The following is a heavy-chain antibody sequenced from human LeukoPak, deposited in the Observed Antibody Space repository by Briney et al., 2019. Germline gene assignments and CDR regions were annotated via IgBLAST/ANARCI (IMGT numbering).Heavy chain of an antibody. Sequence: PSETLSLTCTVSGGSISSYYWSWIRQPPGKGLEWIGYIYYSGSTNYNPSLKSRVTISVDTSKNQFSLKLSSVTAADTAVYYCARAKVGYSSSWYTSDYWGQGTLVTVSS. J-gene: IGHJ4*02. CDR3: ARAKVGYSSSWYTSDY. CDR1: GGSISSYY. D-gene: IGHD6-13*01. CDR2: IYYSGST. V-gene: IGHV4-59*01.